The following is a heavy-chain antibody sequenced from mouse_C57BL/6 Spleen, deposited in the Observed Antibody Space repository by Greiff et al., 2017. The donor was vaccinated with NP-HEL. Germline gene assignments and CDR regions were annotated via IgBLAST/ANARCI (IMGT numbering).Heavy chain of an antibody. J-gene: IGHJ1*03. Sequence: QVQLQQPGAELVRPGSSVKLSCKASGYTFTSYWMHWVKQRPIQGLEWIGNIDPSDSETHYNQKFKDKATLTVDKSSSTAYMQLSSLTSEDSAVYYCARRSDGYPFWYFDVWGTGTTVTVSS. D-gene: IGHD2-3*01. V-gene: IGHV1-52*01. CDR3: ARRSDGYPFWYFDV. CDR2: IDPSDSET. CDR1: GYTFTSYW.